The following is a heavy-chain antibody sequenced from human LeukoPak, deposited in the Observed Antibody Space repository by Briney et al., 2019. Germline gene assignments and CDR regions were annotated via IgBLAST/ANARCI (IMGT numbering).Heavy chain of an antibody. CDR1: GGTFSSYA. D-gene: IGHD3-3*01. J-gene: IGHJ6*03. CDR2: IIPIFGTA. V-gene: IGHV1-69*05. CDR3: ARDVITIFGVEFYYMDV. Sequence: ASVKVSCKASGGTFSSYAISWVRQAPGQGLEWMGRIIPIFGTANYAQKFQGRVTITTDEATSTAYMELSSLRAEDTAVYYCARDVITIFGVEFYYMDVWGKGTTVTVSS.